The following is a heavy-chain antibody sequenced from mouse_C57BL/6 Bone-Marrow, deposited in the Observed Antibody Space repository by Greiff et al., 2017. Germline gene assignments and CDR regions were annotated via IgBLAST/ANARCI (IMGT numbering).Heavy chain of an antibody. V-gene: IGHV1-20*01. D-gene: IGHD1-1*02. CDR2: INPYNGDT. Sequence: VQLQQSGPELVKPGDSVKISCKASGYSFTGYFMNWVMQSHGKSLEWIGRINPYNGDTFYNQKFKGKATLTVAKTSSTAHMELRSLTSEDSAVYYCPLWWFFAYWGQGTLVTVSA. J-gene: IGHJ3*01. CDR3: PLWWFFAY. CDR1: GYSFTGYF.